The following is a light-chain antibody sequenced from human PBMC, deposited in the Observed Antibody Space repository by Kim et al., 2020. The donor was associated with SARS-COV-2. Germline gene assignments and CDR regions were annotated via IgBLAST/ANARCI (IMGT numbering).Light chain of an antibody. J-gene: IGKJ5*01. V-gene: IGKV1-17*01. CDR3: LQHNTYPIT. CDR2: GAS. CDR1: QDIIND. Sequence: ASLGDRVTITCRASQDIINDLGWYQQNPGRAPKRLIYGASSLQSGVPSRFSGSGSGTEFTLTISSLQPEDFATYFCLQHNTYPITFGQGTRLEIK.